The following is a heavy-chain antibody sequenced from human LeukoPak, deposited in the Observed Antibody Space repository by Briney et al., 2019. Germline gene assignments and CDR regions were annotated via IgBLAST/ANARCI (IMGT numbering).Heavy chain of an antibody. V-gene: IGHV3-23*01. CDR2: ISGSGGST. J-gene: IGHJ4*02. D-gene: IGHD3-10*01. Sequence: PGGSLRLSCAALGLTFRNYAISWVRQAPGKGLEWVSAISGSGGSTYYIDSVKGRFTISRDNSKNTLFLQMNSLRAEDTAVYYWAKDWSSSGSYFDYWGQGTLVTVSS. CDR3: AKDWSSSGSYFDY. CDR1: GLTFRNYA.